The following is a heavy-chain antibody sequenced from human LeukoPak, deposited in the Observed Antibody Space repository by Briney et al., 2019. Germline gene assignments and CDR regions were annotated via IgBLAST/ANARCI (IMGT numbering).Heavy chain of an antibody. CDR1: GGSISSSSYY. CDR2: IYYSGST. V-gene: IGHV4-39*07. CDR3: ARDRKRSRDGYKGDAFDI. D-gene: IGHD5-24*01. J-gene: IGHJ3*02. Sequence: KPSETLSLTCTVSGGSISSSSYYWGWIRQPPGKGLEWIGSIYYSGSTYYNPSLKSRVTISVDTSKNQFSLKLSSVTAADTAVYYCARDRKRSRDGYKGDAFDIWGQGTMVTVSS.